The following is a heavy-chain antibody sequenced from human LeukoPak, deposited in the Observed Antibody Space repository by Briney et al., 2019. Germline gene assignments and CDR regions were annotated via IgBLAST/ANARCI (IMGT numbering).Heavy chain of an antibody. CDR2: IYTSGST. Sequence: SETLSLTCTVSGGSISSYYWSWIRQPAGKGLEWIGRIYTSGSTNYNPSLKSRVTMSVGTSKNQFSLKLSSVTAADTAVYYCARSFYSNHGLYYYYYGMDVWGQGTTVTVSS. V-gene: IGHV4-4*07. CDR3: ARSFYSNHGLYYYYYGMDV. D-gene: IGHD4-11*01. J-gene: IGHJ6*02. CDR1: GGSISSYY.